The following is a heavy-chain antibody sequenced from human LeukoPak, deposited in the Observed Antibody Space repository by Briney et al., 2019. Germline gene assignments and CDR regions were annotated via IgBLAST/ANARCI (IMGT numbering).Heavy chain of an antibody. J-gene: IGHJ4*02. CDR3: ARASKEADYYDSSGYYFRSDY. Sequence: ASVKVSCKASGGTFSSYAISWVRQAPGQGLEWMGGIIPIFGTANYAQKFQGRVTITADKSTSTAYMELSSLRSEDTAVYYCARASKEADYYDSSGYYFRSDYWGQGTLVTVSS. CDR2: IIPIFGTA. CDR1: GGTFSSYA. V-gene: IGHV1-69*06. D-gene: IGHD3-22*01.